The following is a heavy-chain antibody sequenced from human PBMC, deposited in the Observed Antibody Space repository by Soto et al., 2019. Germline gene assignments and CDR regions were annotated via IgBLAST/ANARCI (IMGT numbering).Heavy chain of an antibody. J-gene: IGHJ4*02. CDR3: ARQRSPSTADLPFDH. CDR1: GGSFRGYY. D-gene: IGHD4-4*01. Sequence: TSETLSLTCAVYGGSFRGYYWSWIRQPPGKGLEWIGEINHSGSTNYNPSLKSRVTISVDTSKNQFSLKLSSVTAADTAVYYCARQRSPSTADLPFDHWVQGTLATVSS. V-gene: IGHV4-34*01. CDR2: INHSGST.